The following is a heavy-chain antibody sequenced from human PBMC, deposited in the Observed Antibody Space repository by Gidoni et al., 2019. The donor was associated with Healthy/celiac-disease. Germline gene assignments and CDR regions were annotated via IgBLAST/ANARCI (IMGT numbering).Heavy chain of an antibody. D-gene: IGHD1-26*01. CDR3: AKDWGADYSSYYYYYMDV. Sequence: QVQRVESGGGVVQPGRSLRLSCAAAGFTFSSYGIHWIRQAPGKGLEWVAVIAYDGSNKYYADSVKGRFTISRDNSMNTLYLQLNSLRPEDTAVYYCAKDWGADYSSYYYYYMDVWGKGTTVTVSS. V-gene: IGHV3-30*18. CDR2: IAYDGSNK. J-gene: IGHJ6*03. CDR1: GFTFSSYG.